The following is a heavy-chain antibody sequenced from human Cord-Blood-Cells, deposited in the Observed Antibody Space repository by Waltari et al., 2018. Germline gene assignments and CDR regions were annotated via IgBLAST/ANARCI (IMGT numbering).Heavy chain of an antibody. V-gene: IGHV5-51*01. D-gene: IGHD6-19*01. J-gene: IGHJ4*02. Sequence: EVQLVQSGAEVKKPGESLKISCKGYGYSFTSYWIGWVRQMPGKGLEWMGIIYPGGSDTSNSPSFQGQVTISADKSISTAYLQWSSLKASDTAMYYCARKSSIAVAGTDFDYWGQGTLVTVSS. CDR1: GYSFTSYW. CDR2: IYPGGSDT. CDR3: ARKSSIAVAGTDFDY.